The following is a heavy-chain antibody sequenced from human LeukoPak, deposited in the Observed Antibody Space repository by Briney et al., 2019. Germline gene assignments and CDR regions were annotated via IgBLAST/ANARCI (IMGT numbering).Heavy chain of an antibody. V-gene: IGHV4-59*12. Sequence: SETLSLTCTVSGGSISSYYWSWIRQPPGKGLDWIGYIYYSGSTNYNPSLKSRVTMSVDTSKNQFSLKLSSVTAADTAVYYCAREGGVGSRAFYYYYYYMDVWGQGTTVTVSS. CDR3: AREGGVGSRAFYYYYYYMDV. CDR1: GGSISSYY. D-gene: IGHD6-13*01. CDR2: IYYSGST. J-gene: IGHJ6*03.